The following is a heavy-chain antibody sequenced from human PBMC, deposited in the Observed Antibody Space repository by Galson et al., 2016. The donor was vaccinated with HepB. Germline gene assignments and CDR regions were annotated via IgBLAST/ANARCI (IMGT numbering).Heavy chain of an antibody. CDR1: GGPIDSYY. D-gene: IGHD3-16*01. V-gene: IGHV4-59*08. CDR3: VGGQWGKFDF. CDR2: VYHSGDT. Sequence: ETLSLTCTVSGGPIDSYYWSWIRQSPEMGLEWIGYVYHSGDTYYNPSLKSRITMSVERSKKQFTLRLTSVTAADTAVYYCVGGQWGKFDFWGQGTLVTVSS. J-gene: IGHJ4*02.